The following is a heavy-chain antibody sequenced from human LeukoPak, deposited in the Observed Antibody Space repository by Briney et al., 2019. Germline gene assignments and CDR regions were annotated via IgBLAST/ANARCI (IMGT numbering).Heavy chain of an antibody. J-gene: IGHJ4*02. CDR3: ARAKPYCGGDCYPARPLTFDY. CDR2: INPNSGGT. V-gene: IGHV1-2*02. CDR1: GYTFTCYY. Sequence: ASVKVSCKASGYTFTCYYMHWVRQAPGQGLEGMGWINPNSGGTNYAQKFQGRVTMTRDTSISTAYMELSRLRSDDTAVYYCARAKPYCGGDCYPARPLTFDYWGQGTLVTVSS. D-gene: IGHD2-21*02.